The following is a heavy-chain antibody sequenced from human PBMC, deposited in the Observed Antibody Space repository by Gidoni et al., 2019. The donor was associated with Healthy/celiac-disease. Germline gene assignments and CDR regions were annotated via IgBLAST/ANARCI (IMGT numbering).Heavy chain of an antibody. CDR1: GFTFSSYG. D-gene: IGHD3-3*01. CDR2: ISYDGSNK. J-gene: IGHJ4*02. V-gene: IGHV3-30*18. Sequence: QVQLVESGGGVVQPGRSLRLSCAASGFTFSSYGMPWVRQAPGKGLEWVAVISYDGSNKYYADSVKGRFTISRDNSKNTLYLQMNSLRAEDTAVYYCAKGDFWSGYYSFDYWGQGTLVTVSS. CDR3: AKGDFWSGYYSFDY.